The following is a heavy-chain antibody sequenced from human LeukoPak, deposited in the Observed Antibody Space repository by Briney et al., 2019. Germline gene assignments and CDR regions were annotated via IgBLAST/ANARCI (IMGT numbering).Heavy chain of an antibody. V-gene: IGHV1-2*04. Sequence: ASVKVSCKASGYTFTSYDINWVRQAPGQGLEWMGWINPNSGGTNYAQKFQGWVTMTRDTSISTAYMELSRLRSDDTAVYYCARGGITMVRGVTYVDYWGQGTLVTVSS. CDR2: INPNSGGT. J-gene: IGHJ4*02. D-gene: IGHD3-10*01. CDR1: GYTFTSYD. CDR3: ARGGITMVRGVTYVDY.